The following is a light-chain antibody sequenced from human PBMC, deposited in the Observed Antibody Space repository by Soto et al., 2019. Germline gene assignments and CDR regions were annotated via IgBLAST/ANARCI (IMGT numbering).Light chain of an antibody. Sequence: QSVLTQPPSASGTPGQRVTISCSGSSSNIGSNTVNWYQQLPGTAPKLLIYSNNQRPSGVPDRFSGSKSGTSASLAISGLQSEDEADYYCCSYGYSSSYVFGTGTKVTVL. CDR2: SNN. CDR3: CSYGYSSSYV. J-gene: IGLJ1*01. V-gene: IGLV1-44*01. CDR1: SSNIGSNT.